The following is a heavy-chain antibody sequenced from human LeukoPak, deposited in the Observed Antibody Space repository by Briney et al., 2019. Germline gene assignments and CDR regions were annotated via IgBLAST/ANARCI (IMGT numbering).Heavy chain of an antibody. Sequence: QAGGSLRLSCAASGFTFDDYAMHWVRQAPGKGLEWVSGISWNSGSIGYADSVKGRFTISRDNAKNSLYLQMNSLRAEDTALYYCAKGVGGVVVPAAMLYFDYWGQGTLVTVSS. CDR1: GFTFDDYA. CDR3: AKGVGGVVVPAAMLYFDY. J-gene: IGHJ4*02. V-gene: IGHV3-9*01. D-gene: IGHD2-2*01. CDR2: ISWNSGSI.